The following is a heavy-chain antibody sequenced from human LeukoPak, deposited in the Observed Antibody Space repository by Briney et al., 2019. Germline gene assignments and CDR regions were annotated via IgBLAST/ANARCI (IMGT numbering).Heavy chain of an antibody. D-gene: IGHD3-10*01. CDR3: ARGHYYGSGSYPFGY. CDR1: GGPFSGYY. Sequence: SETLSLTCAVYGGPFSGYYWSWIRQPPGKGLEWIGEINHSGSTNYNPSLKSRVTISVDTSKNQFSLKLSSVTAADTAVYYCARGHYYGSGSYPFGYWGQGTLVTVSS. V-gene: IGHV4-34*01. CDR2: INHSGST. J-gene: IGHJ4*02.